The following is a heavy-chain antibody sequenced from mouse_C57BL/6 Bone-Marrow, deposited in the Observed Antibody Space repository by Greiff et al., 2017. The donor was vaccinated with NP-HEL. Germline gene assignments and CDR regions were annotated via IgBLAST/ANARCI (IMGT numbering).Heavy chain of an antibody. J-gene: IGHJ4*01. Sequence: QVQLKESGAELARPGASVKLSCKASGYTFTSYGISWVKQRTGQGLEWIGEIYPRSGNTYYNEKFKGKATLTADKSSSTAYMELRSLTSEDSAVYFCARDYGYDYYAMDYWGQGTSVTVSS. CDR3: ARDYGYDYYAMDY. V-gene: IGHV1-81*01. CDR2: IYPRSGNT. CDR1: GYTFTSYG. D-gene: IGHD2-2*01.